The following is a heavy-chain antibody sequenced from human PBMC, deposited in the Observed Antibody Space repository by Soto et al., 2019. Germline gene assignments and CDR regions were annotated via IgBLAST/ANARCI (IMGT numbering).Heavy chain of an antibody. J-gene: IGHJ6*03. Sequence: EVQLVESGGGLVQPGGSLRLSCAASGFTVSSNYMSWVRQAPGKGLEWVSVIYTGGDTYYADSMKGRFTISRDNSKNTLYLQMDSLRAADTAVYYCARPSNYFNYYYMDVWGKGTTVTVSS. CDR2: IYTGGDT. V-gene: IGHV3-66*04. D-gene: IGHD4-4*01. CDR3: ARPSNYFNYYYMDV. CDR1: GFTVSSNY.